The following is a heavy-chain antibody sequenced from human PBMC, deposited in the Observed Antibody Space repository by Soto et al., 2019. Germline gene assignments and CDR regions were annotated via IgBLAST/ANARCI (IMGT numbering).Heavy chain of an antibody. CDR1: VGSISSYY. V-gene: IGHV4-4*07. CDR2: IYTSGST. CDR3: ARDVDVWADSYGMEV. D-gene: IGHD3-16*01. J-gene: IGHJ6*01. Sequence: SETLSLTCTFSVGSISSYYWSCIRHPAGKGLEWIGRIYTSGSTNYNPSLKSRVTMSVDTSKNQFSLKLSSVTAADTAVYYCARDVDVWADSYGMEVWGQGTTVNVSS.